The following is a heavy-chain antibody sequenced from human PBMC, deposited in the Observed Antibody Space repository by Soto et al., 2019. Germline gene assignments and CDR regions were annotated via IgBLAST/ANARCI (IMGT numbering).Heavy chain of an antibody. Sequence: SETLSLTCTVSGGSISSYYWSWIRQPPGKGLEWIGYIYYSGSTNYNPSLKSRVTISVDTSKNQFSLKLSSVTAADTAVYYCARAPRGRPHFIAVAGIDAFDIWGQGTMVTVSS. CDR3: ARAPRGRPHFIAVAGIDAFDI. V-gene: IGHV4-59*01. CDR1: GGSISSYY. J-gene: IGHJ3*02. D-gene: IGHD6-19*01. CDR2: IYYSGST.